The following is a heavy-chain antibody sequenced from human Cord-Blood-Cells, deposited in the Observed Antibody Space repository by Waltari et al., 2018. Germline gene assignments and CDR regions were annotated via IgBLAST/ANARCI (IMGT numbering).Heavy chain of an antibody. CDR3: ARDDGSYYAFDI. CDR2: IWDDGSKK. CDR1: GFTFSSYG. V-gene: IGHV3-33*01. D-gene: IGHD1-26*01. J-gene: IGHJ3*02. Sequence: QVQLVESGGGVVQPGRSLRLSCAASGFTFSSYGMHWVRQAPGKGLEGVAVIWDDGSKKYDADSVKGRFTISRDNSKNTLYLQRNSLRAEDTAVYYCARDDGSYYAFDIWGQGTMVTVSS.